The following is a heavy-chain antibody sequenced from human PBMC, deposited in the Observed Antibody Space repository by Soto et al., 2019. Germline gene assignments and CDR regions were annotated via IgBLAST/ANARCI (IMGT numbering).Heavy chain of an antibody. J-gene: IGHJ5*02. V-gene: IGHV2-5*01. D-gene: IGHD3-3*01. CDR2: IYWNDDK. Sequence: VSGPTLVNPTQTLTLTCTFSGFSLSTSGVGVGWIRQPPGKALEWLALIYWNDDKRYSPSLKSRLTITKDTSKNQVVLTMTNMDPVDTATYYCAHQGASFGVVPNWFDPWGQGTLVTVSS. CDR3: AHQGASFGVVPNWFDP. CDR1: GFSLSTSGVG.